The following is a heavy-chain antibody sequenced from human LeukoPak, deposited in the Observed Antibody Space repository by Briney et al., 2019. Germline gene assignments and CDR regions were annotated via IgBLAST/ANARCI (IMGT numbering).Heavy chain of an antibody. CDR3: ARRVTRYDSSGYYVY. J-gene: IGHJ4*02. D-gene: IGHD3-22*01. CDR1: GGTFSSYA. Sequence: SVNVSCKASGGTFSSYAISWVRQAPGQGLEWMGGIIPIFGTANYAQKFQGRVTITADESTSTAYMELSSLRSEDTAVYYCARRVTRYDSSGYYVYWGQGTLVTVSS. CDR2: IIPIFGTA. V-gene: IGHV1-69*13.